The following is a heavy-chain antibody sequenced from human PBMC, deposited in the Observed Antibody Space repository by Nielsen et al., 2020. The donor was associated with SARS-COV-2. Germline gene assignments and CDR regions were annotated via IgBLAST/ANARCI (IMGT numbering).Heavy chain of an antibody. Sequence: GGSLRLSCKGSGYSFTSYWISWVRQMPGKGLEWMGRIDPSDSYTNYSPSFQGHVTISADKSISTAYLQWSSLKASDTAMYYCASLEDCSSTSCYSSFDYWGQGTLVTVSS. CDR2: IDPSDSYT. CDR1: GYSFTSYW. D-gene: IGHD2-2*02. V-gene: IGHV5-10-1*01. CDR3: ASLEDCSSTSCYSSFDY. J-gene: IGHJ4*02.